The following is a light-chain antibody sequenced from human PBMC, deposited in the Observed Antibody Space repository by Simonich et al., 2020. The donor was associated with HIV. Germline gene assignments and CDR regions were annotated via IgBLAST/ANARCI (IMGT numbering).Light chain of an antibody. CDR3: SSYTSSSTFDVV. J-gene: IGLJ2*01. V-gene: IGLV2-14*01. CDR2: DVS. Sequence: QSALTQPASVSGSPGQSITISCTGTSSDVGGYNYVSWYQQHPGKAPKIMIYDVSQRPSGVSNRFSGSKSGNTASLTIAGLQAEDEADYYCSSYTSSSTFDVVFGGGTKLTVL. CDR1: SSDVGGYNY.